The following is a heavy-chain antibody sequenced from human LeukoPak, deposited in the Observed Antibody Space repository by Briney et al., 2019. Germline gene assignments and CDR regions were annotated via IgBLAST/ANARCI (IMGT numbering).Heavy chain of an antibody. D-gene: IGHD6-19*01. CDR3: ARGNQPVAGTGGYFDY. CDR2: IYYSGST. Sequence: PSETLSLTCSVSGGSISSGGYYWSWIRQHPGKGLEWIGYIYYSGSTYYNPSLKSRVSISVDTSTNQFSLRLSSVTAADTAVYYCARGNQPVAGTGGYFDYWGQGTLVTVSS. CDR1: GGSISSGGYY. V-gene: IGHV4-31*03. J-gene: IGHJ4*02.